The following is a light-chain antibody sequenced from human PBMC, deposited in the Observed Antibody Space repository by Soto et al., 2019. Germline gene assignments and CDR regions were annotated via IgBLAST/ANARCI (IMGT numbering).Light chain of an antibody. Sequence: EIVMTQSPATLSVSPGERATLSCRASQSVSSNLAWYQQKPGQAPRLLIYGASTRATGIPARFSGSGSGTEFPLTISSLQSEDFAVYYCQHYNNWPPKFTFGPGTQVDIK. J-gene: IGKJ3*01. CDR1: QSVSSN. CDR2: GAS. V-gene: IGKV3-15*01. CDR3: QHYNNWPPKFT.